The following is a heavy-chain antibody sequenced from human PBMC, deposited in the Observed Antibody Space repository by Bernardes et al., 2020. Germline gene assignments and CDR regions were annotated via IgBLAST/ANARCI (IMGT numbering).Heavy chain of an antibody. CDR1: GGSISSISYY. V-gene: IGHV4-39*01. Sequence: SEPLSLSCTVSGGSISSISYYWGWLLQPPGKGLEWIGSIYYSGSTYYNPSLKSRVTISVDTSKNQFSLKLSSVTAADTAVYYCASRGGRAAGNPHTEGYGDDGGQGTLGTVSS. J-gene: IGHJ4*02. D-gene: IGHD6-13*01. CDR2: IYYSGST. CDR3: ASRGGRAAGNPHTEGYGDD.